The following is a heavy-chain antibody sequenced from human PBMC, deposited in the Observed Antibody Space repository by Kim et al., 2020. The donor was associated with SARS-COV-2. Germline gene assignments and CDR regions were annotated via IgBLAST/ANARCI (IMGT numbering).Heavy chain of an antibody. J-gene: IGHJ6*02. Sequence: GGSLRLSCAASGFTFSNAWMSWVRQAPGKGLEWVGRIKSKTDGGTTDYAAPVKGRFTISRDDSKNTLYLQMNSLKTEDTAVYYCTTSSGARDYYYYYGMDVWGQGTTVTVSS. CDR2: IKSKTDGGTT. D-gene: IGHD1-26*01. V-gene: IGHV3-15*01. CDR3: TTSSGARDYYYYYGMDV. CDR1: GFTFSNAW.